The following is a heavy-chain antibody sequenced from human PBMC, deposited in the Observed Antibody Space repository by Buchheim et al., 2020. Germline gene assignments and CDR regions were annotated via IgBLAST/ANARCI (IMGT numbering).Heavy chain of an antibody. Sequence: QVQLVESGGGVVQPGRSLRLSCAASGFTFSSYGMHWVRQAPGKGLEWVAVISYDGSNKYYADYVKGRFTISRDNSKNTLYLQMNSLRAEDTAVYYCAKATTVTTFRYYYGMDVWGQGTT. V-gene: IGHV3-30*18. D-gene: IGHD4-17*01. CDR1: GFTFSSYG. CDR2: ISYDGSNK. CDR3: AKATTVTTFRYYYGMDV. J-gene: IGHJ6*02.